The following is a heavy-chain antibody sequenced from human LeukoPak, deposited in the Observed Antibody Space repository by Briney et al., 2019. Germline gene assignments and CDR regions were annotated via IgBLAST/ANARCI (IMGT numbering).Heavy chain of an antibody. CDR2: LSVYNGNI. CDR1: GYTFTSYG. J-gene: IGHJ4*02. D-gene: IGHD2-21*01. Sequence: RASVKVSCKASGYTFTSYGISWVRQAPGQGLEWMGWLSVYNGNINYAQKLQGRVTMTTDTSTSTAYMELRSLRSDDTAVYYCARIAYCGGDCYTTYFDYWGQGTLVTVSS. V-gene: IGHV1-18*01. CDR3: ARIAYCGGDCYTTYFDY.